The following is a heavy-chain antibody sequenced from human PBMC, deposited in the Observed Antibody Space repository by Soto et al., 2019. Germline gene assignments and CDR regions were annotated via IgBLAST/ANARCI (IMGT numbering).Heavy chain of an antibody. Sequence: SETLSLTCTVSGGSISSYYWSWIRQPPGKGLEWIGYIYYSGSTNYNPSLKSRVTISVDTSKNQFSLKLSSVTTADTAVYYCASLMRGYSYGPIDYWGQGTLVTVSS. V-gene: IGHV4-59*01. CDR1: GGSISSYY. CDR2: IYYSGST. J-gene: IGHJ4*02. CDR3: ASLMRGYSYGPIDY. D-gene: IGHD5-18*01.